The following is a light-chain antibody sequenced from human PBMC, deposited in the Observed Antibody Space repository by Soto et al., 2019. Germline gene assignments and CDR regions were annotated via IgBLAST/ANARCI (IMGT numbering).Light chain of an antibody. Sequence: QSALTQPASVSGSPGQSITVSCTATSSDVGGSNHVAWYQQHPGKAPKLMVYEVIHRPSGVSNRFSGSKSGNTASLTISGLQAEDEADYYCISYISSSTSYVFGTGTKVTVL. J-gene: IGLJ1*01. CDR2: EVI. V-gene: IGLV2-14*01. CDR1: SSDVGGSNH. CDR3: ISYISSSTSYV.